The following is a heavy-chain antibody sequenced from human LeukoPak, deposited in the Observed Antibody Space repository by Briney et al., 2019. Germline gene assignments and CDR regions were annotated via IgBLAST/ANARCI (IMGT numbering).Heavy chain of an antibody. CDR1: GGSISNSSVY. J-gene: IGHJ4*02. Sequence: SETLSLTCTVSGGSISNSSVYWGWIRQPPGKGLEWIGNIYYRGSTYYNSSLKSRVSISVDTSKNYFSLKVSSVTPAGTAVYYCARLFLRFGEFSFDYWGQGTLVTVSS. V-gene: IGHV4-39*02. D-gene: IGHD3-10*01. CDR3: ARLFLRFGEFSFDY. CDR2: IYYRGST.